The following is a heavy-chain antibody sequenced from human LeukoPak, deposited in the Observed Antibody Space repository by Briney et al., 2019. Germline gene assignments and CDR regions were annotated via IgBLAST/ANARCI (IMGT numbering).Heavy chain of an antibody. V-gene: IGHV3-30*18. CDR3: AKDSGIAVAGTLRAFDI. D-gene: IGHD6-19*01. CDR2: ISYDGSNK. CDR1: GFTFSSYG. J-gene: IGHJ3*02. Sequence: GRSLRLSCAASGFTFSSYGMHWVRQAPGKGLAWVAVISYDGSNKYFADSVKGRFTISRDNSKNTLYLQMNSLRAEDTAVYYCAKDSGIAVAGTLRAFDIWGQGTMVTVSS.